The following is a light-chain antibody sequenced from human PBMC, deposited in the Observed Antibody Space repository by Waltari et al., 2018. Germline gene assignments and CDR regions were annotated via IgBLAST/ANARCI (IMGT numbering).Light chain of an antibody. CDR2: ASS. J-gene: IGKJ4*01. CDR3: QQYFRIPFT. CDR1: QAISHS. V-gene: IGKV1-NL1*01. Sequence: DIHMPQSPSSLSGSIGARVTITCRARQAISHSLAWYQEKPGKVPKLLIYASSRLESGVPSRFSGSGSGTGYTLTISSLQAEDFATYYCQQYFRIPFTFGGGTKVDIK.